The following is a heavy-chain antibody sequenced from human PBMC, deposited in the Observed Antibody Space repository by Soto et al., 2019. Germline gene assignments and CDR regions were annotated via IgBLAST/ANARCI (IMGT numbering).Heavy chain of an antibody. Sequence: PSETLSLTCTVSGGSISSYYWSWIRQPPGKGLEWIGYIYYSGSTNYNPSLKSRVTISVDTSKNQFSLKLSSVTAADTAVYYCARVYGDYLAYWGQGTLVTVSS. D-gene: IGHD4-17*01. V-gene: IGHV4-59*01. CDR1: GGSISSYY. CDR2: IYYSGST. CDR3: ARVYGDYLAY. J-gene: IGHJ4*02.